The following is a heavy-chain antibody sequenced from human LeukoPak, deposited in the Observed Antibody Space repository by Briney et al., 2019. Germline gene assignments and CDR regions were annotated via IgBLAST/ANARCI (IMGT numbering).Heavy chain of an antibody. V-gene: IGHV4-59*01. CDR3: ARGPSGYSSSWYLGGAFDI. D-gene: IGHD6-13*01. J-gene: IGHJ3*02. CDR2: IYYSGST. CDR1: GGSISSYY. Sequence: SETLSLTCTVSGGSISSYYWSWIRQPPGKGLEWIGYIYYSGSTNYNPSLKSRVTISVDPSKNQFSLKLSSVTAADTAVYYCARGPSGYSSSWYLGGAFDIWGQGTMVTVSS.